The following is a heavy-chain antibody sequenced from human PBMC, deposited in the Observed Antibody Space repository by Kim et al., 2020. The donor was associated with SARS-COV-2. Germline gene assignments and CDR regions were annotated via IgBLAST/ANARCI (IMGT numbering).Heavy chain of an antibody. J-gene: IGHJ4*02. CDR2: IYYSGST. CDR1: GGSIGSGGYY. D-gene: IGHD6-13*01. CDR3: ARGGSSSWLSHFDY. Sequence: SETLSLTCTVSGGSIGSGGYYWSWIRQHPGKGLEWIGYIYYSGSTYYNPSLKSRVTISVDTSKNQFSLKLSSVTAADTAVYYCARGGSSSWLSHFDYWGQGTLVTVSS. V-gene: IGHV4-31*03.